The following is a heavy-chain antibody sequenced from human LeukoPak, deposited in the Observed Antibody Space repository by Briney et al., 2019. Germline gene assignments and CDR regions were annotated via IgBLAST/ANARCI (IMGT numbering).Heavy chain of an antibody. CDR2: ISSDGHST. V-gene: IGHV3-74*01. J-gene: IGHJ4*02. D-gene: IGHD6-13*01. Sequence: GGSLRLSCAASGFTFSNYWMHWVRQLPVPGKGLVWVSRISSDGHSTRYASSVRGRFTISRDNAKNSLYLQMNSLRAEDTAVYYCARDGGYSRRVHFDYWGQGTLVTVSS. CDR1: GFTFSNYW. CDR3: ARDGGYSRRVHFDY.